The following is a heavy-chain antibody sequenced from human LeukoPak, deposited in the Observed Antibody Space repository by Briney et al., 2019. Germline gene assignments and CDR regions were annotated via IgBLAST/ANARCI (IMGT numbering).Heavy chain of an antibody. CDR1: GFSVSSLY. CDR3: ARARRVGYSNWDY. J-gene: IGHJ4*02. Sequence: GGSLRLACAASGFSVSSLYMSWVRQAPGKGLEWVSVIYHDERTDYAGSVRGRFTISRDNYKNTLYLQMNSLRVDDTAVYYCARARRVGYSNWDYWGQGTLVTVSS. V-gene: IGHV3-53*01. D-gene: IGHD5-24*01. CDR2: IYHDERT.